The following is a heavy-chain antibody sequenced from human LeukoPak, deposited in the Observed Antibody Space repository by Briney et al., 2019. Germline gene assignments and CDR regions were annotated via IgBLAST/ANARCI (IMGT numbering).Heavy chain of an antibody. D-gene: IGHD2-21*01. CDR3: ASCFTDVDCEY. CDR1: GFTVSSYY. J-gene: IGHJ4*02. CDR2: LYSGSNA. V-gene: IGHV3-66*01. Sequence: PGGSLRLSCAASGFTVSSYYMSWVRQTPGKGQQGVSVLYSGSNAYYADFVNGRFTISRDNSKNTLYLQMNSLRAEDTAVYYCASCFTDVDCEYWGQGTLVTVSS.